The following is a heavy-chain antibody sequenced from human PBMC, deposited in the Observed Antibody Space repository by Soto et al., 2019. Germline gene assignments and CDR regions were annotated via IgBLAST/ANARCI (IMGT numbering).Heavy chain of an antibody. CDR1: GFTVSSNY. V-gene: IGHV3-53*01. Sequence: GGSLRLSCAASGFTVSSNYMSWVRQAPGKGLEWVSVIYSGGSTYYADSVKGRFTISRDNSKNTLYLQMNSLRAEDTAVYHFASRGLHYSDSSGYYFPFDYWGQGTLVTVSS. J-gene: IGHJ4*02. CDR3: ASRGLHYSDSSGYYFPFDY. D-gene: IGHD3-22*01. CDR2: IYSGGST.